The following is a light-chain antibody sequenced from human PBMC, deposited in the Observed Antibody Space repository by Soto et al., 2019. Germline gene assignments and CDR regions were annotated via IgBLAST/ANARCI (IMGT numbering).Light chain of an antibody. CDR2: DAS. J-gene: IGKJ2*01. V-gene: IGKV1-33*01. CDR1: QDISNY. CDR3: QQYDNLPPYT. Sequence: DIQMTQSPSSLSASVGDRVTITCQASQDISNYLNWYQQKPGKAPKLLIYDASNLETGVPSRFSGSRSETDFTFTISSLQPEDIATYYCQQYDNLPPYTCGQGTKREIK.